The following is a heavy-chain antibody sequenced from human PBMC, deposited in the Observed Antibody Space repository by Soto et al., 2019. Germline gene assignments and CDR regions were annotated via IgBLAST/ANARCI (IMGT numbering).Heavy chain of an antibody. CDR3: ARGSRFLEWSRYYYYGMDV. Sequence: PSETLSLTCAVYGGSFSGYYWSWIRQPPGKGLEWIGEINHSGSTNYNPSLKSRVTISVDTSKNQFSLKLSSVTAADTAVYYCARGSRFLEWSRYYYYGMDVWGQGTTVTVSS. V-gene: IGHV4-34*01. CDR2: INHSGST. J-gene: IGHJ6*02. CDR1: GGSFSGYY. D-gene: IGHD3-3*01.